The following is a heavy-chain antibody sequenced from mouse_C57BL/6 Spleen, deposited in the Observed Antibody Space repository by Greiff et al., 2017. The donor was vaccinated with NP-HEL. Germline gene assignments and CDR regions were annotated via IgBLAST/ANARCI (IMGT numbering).Heavy chain of an antibody. J-gene: IGHJ2*01. CDR3: VRGERIYYGYDGFDY. D-gene: IGHD2-2*01. CDR2: IRSKSSNYAT. CDR1: GFTFNTYA. Sequence: EVMLVESGGGLVQPKGSLKLSCAASGFTFNTYAMHWVRQAPGKGLEWVARIRSKSSNYATYYADSVKDRFTISRDDSQSMLYLQMNNLKTEDTAMYYCVRGERIYYGYDGFDYWGQGTTLTVSS. V-gene: IGHV10-3*01.